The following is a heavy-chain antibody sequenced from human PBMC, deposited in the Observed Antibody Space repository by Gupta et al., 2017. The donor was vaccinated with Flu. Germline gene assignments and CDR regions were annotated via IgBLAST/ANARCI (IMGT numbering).Heavy chain of an antibody. Sequence: EVQLVESGGGLVKPVGSLRLSCAASGFTFSHAWMSWVRQAPGKGLEWVGRIKSKTDGGTTDYAAPVKGRFTISRDDSKNTLYLQMNSLKTEDTAVYYCTTAGAARPYYYYGMDVWGQGTTVTVSS. V-gene: IGHV3-15*01. CDR2: IKSKTDGGTT. J-gene: IGHJ6*02. D-gene: IGHD6-6*01. CDR3: TTAGAARPYYYYGMDV. CDR1: GFTFSHAW.